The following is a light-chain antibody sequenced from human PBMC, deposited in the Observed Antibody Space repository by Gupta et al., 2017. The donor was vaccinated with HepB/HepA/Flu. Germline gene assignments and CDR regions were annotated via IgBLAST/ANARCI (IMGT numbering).Light chain of an antibody. CDR3: VLYMGSGIWV. J-gene: IGLJ3*02. CDR1: SGSVSTSYY. Sequence: QTVVTQETSFSVYSAGTVTLTCGLSSGSVSTSYYPSCYQQTPGQPPRTLIYSTNTRSSGVPDRFSGSILGNKAALTITGAQADDESDYYCVLYMGSGIWVFGGGTKLTVL. V-gene: IGLV8-61*01. CDR2: STN.